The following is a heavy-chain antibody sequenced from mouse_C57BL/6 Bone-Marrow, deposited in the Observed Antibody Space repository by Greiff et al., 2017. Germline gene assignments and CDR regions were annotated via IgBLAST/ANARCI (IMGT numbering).Heavy chain of an antibody. CDR3: AGFLDAMDY. V-gene: IGHV1-4*01. Sequence: VQLQQSGAELARPGASVKMSCKASGYTFTSYTMHWVQQRPGQGLEWIGYINPSSGNTKYNQKFKDKATLTADKSSTTAYMQLSNLTSEDSAVYSCAGFLDAMDYWGQGTSVTVSS. J-gene: IGHJ4*01. CDR1: GYTFTSYT. CDR2: INPSSGNT.